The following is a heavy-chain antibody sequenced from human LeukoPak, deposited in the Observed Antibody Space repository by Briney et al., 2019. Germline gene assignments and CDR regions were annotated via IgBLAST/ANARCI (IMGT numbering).Heavy chain of an antibody. CDR1: GFTFSSYG. Sequence: GRSLRLSCAASGFTFSSYGMHWVRQAPGRGLEWVAVISYDGSNEYYADSVKGRFTISRDNSKNTVYMQMNSLRVENTAVYYCAKEGYYGSGSYLGYWGQGTPVTVSS. V-gene: IGHV3-30*18. CDR3: AKEGYYGSGSYLGY. D-gene: IGHD3-10*01. CDR2: ISYDGSNE. J-gene: IGHJ4*02.